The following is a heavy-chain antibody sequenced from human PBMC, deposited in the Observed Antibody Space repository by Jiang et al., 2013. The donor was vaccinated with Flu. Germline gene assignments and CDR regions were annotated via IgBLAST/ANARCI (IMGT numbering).Heavy chain of an antibody. CDR1: GGTFNTYG. V-gene: IGHV1-69*06. J-gene: IGHJ4*02. CDR2: IMPISGTS. D-gene: IGHD5-24*01. Sequence: QLVESGAEVKKPGSSVKVSCKASGGTFNTYGLSWVRQAPGQGLEWMGGIMPISGTSNYAQKFQGRVTITTDKSATTAYMELSSLRSDDTAVYYCARDWSRHGLSSFPFWGQGTLVTVSS. CDR3: ARDWSRHGLSSFPF.